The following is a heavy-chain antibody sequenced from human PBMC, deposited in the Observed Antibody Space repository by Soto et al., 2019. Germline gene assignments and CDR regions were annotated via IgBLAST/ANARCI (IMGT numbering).Heavy chain of an antibody. D-gene: IGHD1-26*01. V-gene: IGHV5-51*01. CDR1: GYSFTSYW. CDR2: IYPGDSDT. Sequence: PGESLKISCKGSGYSFTSYWIGWVRQMPGKGLEWMGIIYPGDSDTRYSPSFQGQVTISADKSISTTYLQWSSLKASDTAMYYCARNLGATDYYYYYGMDVWGQGTTVTV. CDR3: ARNLGATDYYYYYGMDV. J-gene: IGHJ6*02.